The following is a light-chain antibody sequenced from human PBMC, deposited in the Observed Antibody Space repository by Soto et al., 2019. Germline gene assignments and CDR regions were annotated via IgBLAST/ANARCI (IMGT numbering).Light chain of an antibody. V-gene: IGLV2-8*01. CDR3: SSFAGNNNLV. CDR2: EVS. Sequence: QSALTQPPSASGSPGQSVTISCTGTSSDVGGYNYVSWYQQHPGKAPKLMISEVSKRPSGVPDRFSGSKSGNTASLTVSGLQADDEADYYCSSFAGNNNLVFGGGTKLPVL. J-gene: IGLJ2*01. CDR1: SSDVGGYNY.